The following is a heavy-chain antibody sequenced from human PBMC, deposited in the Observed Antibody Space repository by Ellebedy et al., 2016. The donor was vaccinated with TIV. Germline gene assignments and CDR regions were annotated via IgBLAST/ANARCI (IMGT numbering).Heavy chain of an antibody. CDR3: ARDPPRTGDSYFDL. V-gene: IGHV3-23*01. Sequence: GESLKISCAASGFTFSSYAMSWVRQAPGKGLEWVSSVSGSGGSTYYADSVKGRVTISRDNSKNTLDLQMNSLRSDDTAVYYCARDPPRTGDSYFDLWGRGTLVTVSS. CDR1: GFTFSSYA. D-gene: IGHD1-1*01. CDR2: VSGSGGST. J-gene: IGHJ2*01.